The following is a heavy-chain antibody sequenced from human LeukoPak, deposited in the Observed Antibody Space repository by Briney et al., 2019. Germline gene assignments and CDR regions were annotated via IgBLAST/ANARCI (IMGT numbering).Heavy chain of an antibody. V-gene: IGHV3-NL1*01. CDR3: ASLPTVDTIFGVVINY. D-gene: IGHD3-3*01. CDR1: GFTFSSYG. Sequence: GGSLRLSCAASGFTFSSYGMHWVRQAPGKGLEWVSVIYSGGSTYYADSVKGRFTISRDNPKNTLYLQMNSLRAEDTAVYYCASLPTVDTIFGVVINYWGQGTLVTVSS. CDR2: IYSGGST. J-gene: IGHJ4*02.